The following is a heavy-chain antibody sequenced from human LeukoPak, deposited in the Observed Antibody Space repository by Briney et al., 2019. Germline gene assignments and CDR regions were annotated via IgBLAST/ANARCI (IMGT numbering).Heavy chain of an antibody. V-gene: IGHV3-15*01. CDR3: ITELEGWIEYLPRY. CDR2: IKSTTDGGTT. D-gene: IGHD6-6*01. Sequence: GGSLRLSCAPSGFPFSKAWMRWVRQAPGEGQEWVVCIKSTTDGGTTQYAAPVKGRFTISRADSKTTLNLEMNSLETEDTAVYYCITELEGWIEYLPRYWGQGTLVCVSS. CDR1: GFPFSKAW. J-gene: IGHJ4*02.